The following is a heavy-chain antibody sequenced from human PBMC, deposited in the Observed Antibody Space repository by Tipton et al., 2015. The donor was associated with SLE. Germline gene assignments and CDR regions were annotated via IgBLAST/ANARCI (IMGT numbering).Heavy chain of an antibody. CDR1: GFTFRSYG. CDR2: ISDGGTT. V-gene: IGHV3-23*01. Sequence: SLRLSCAASGFTFRSYGITWVRQAPGKGLEWLSSISDGGTTYYADSVKGRFTISRDNSKMTLFLLMNSLRVEDTAIYYCAIAPAPPIDYNGSFDAWGQGTMVTVSS. J-gene: IGHJ3*01. CDR3: AIAPAPPIDYNGSFDA. D-gene: IGHD2-8*01.